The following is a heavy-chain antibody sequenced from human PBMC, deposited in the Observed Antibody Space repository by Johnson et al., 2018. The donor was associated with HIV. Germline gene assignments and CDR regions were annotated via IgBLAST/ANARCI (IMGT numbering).Heavy chain of an antibody. CDR2: IWYDGSNK. V-gene: IGHV3-30*18. J-gene: IGHJ3*02. D-gene: IGHD3-16*01. CDR3: AKPMGGDDAFDI. CDR1: GFTFSSYA. Sequence: VQLVESGGGVVQPGRSLRLSCAASGFTFSSYAMHWVRQAPGKGLEWVAVIWYDGSNKFYGDSVKGRFTISRDNSKNTLYLQMNSLRAEDTAVYYCAKPMGGDDAFDIWGQGTMLTVSS.